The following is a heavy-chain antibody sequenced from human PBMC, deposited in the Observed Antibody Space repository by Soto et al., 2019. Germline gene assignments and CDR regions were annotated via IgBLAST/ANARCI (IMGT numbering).Heavy chain of an antibody. J-gene: IGHJ4*02. CDR2: ISGYNGNT. CDR3: ARDGIAARPTPDY. CDR1: GYTFTLYG. Sequence: ASVKVSCNASGYTFTLYGINWVRQAPGQGLEWMGWISGYNGNTMYAQKVQGRVTMTTDTSTSTVYMELRSLRSDDTALYYCARDGIAARPTPDYWGQGTLVTVSS. D-gene: IGHD6-6*01. V-gene: IGHV1-18*01.